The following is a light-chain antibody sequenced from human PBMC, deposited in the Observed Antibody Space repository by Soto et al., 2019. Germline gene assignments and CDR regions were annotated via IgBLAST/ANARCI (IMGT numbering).Light chain of an antibody. CDR3: SSYTTSNTRQIV. J-gene: IGLJ1*01. CDR1: SSDVGGYNY. V-gene: IGLV2-14*03. Sequence: QSVLTQPASESGSPGQSITISCTGTSSDVGGYNYVSWYQHHPGKAPKLMIYDVSNRPSGVSNRFSGSKSGNTASLTISGLQPEDEADYYCSSYTTSNTRQIVLGTGTKVTVL. CDR2: DVS.